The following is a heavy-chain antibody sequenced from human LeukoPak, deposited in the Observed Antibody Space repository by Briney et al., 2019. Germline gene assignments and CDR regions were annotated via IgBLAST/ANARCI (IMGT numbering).Heavy chain of an antibody. CDR3: ARAVRYYDFWSGYYNFDY. CDR1: GGSISSGGYY. CDR2: IYYSGST. D-gene: IGHD3-3*01. J-gene: IGHJ4*02. Sequence: KTSETLSLTCTVSGGSISSGGYYWSWIRQHPGKGLEWIGYIYYSGSTYYNPSLKSRVTISVDTSKNQFSLKLSSVTAADTAVYYCARAVRYYDFWSGYYNFDYWGQGTLVTVSS. V-gene: IGHV4-31*03.